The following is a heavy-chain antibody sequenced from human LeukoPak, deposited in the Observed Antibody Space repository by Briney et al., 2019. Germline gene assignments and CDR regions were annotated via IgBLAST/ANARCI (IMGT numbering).Heavy chain of an antibody. J-gene: IGHJ6*04. D-gene: IGHD6-19*01. CDR3: ARGDSSGWIYYYGMDV. Sequence: GKSRRLSCAASGFSFTTYAIHWVRQPPGKGLEWVAGISFDGTKNYYADSVKGRFSISRDNARDTLYLQMTSVRPDDTAVYYCARGDSSGWIYYYGMDVWGSGTTVTVSS. CDR1: GFSFTTYA. CDR2: ISFDGTKN. V-gene: IGHV3-30*01.